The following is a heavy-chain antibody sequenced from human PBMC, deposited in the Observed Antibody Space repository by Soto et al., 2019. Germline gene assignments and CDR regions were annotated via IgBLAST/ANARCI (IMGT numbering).Heavy chain of an antibody. CDR3: ASLQGSCHLAVCHPNFDL. Sequence: GASVKVSCKASGGTFSSYTISWVRQAPGQGLEWMGRIIPILGIANYAQKFQGRVTITADKSTSTAYMELSSLRSEDTAVYYCASLQGSCHLAVCHPNFDLWGRGTLVTVSS. J-gene: IGHJ2*01. CDR2: IIPILGIA. V-gene: IGHV1-69*02. D-gene: IGHD2-15*01. CDR1: GGTFSSYT.